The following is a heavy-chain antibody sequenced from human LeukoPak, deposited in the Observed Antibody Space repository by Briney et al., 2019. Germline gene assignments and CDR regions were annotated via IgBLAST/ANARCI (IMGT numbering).Heavy chain of an antibody. CDR1: GGSISSSSYY. V-gene: IGHV4-39*01. CDR2: IYYSGST. CDR3: ARPGVELELPY. J-gene: IGHJ4*02. Sequence: PSETLSLTCTVSGGSISSSSYYWGWIRQPPGKGPEWIGSIYYSGSTYYNPSLKSRVTISVDTSKNQFSLKLSSVTAADTAVYYCARPGVELELPYWGQGTLVTVSS. D-gene: IGHD1-7*01.